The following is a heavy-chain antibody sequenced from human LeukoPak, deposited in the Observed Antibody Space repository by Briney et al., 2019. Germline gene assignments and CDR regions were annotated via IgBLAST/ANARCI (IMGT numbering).Heavy chain of an antibody. V-gene: IGHV3-48*03. Sequence: GGSLRLSCAASGFTFSSYEMNWVRQAPGKGLEWVSYISSSGSTIYYADSVKGRFTISRDNSKNTLYLQMNSLRAEDTAVYYCALRIFEFPERDYWGQGTLVTVSS. CDR3: ALRIFEFPERDY. CDR1: GFTFSSYE. D-gene: IGHD3-9*01. CDR2: ISSSGSTI. J-gene: IGHJ4*02.